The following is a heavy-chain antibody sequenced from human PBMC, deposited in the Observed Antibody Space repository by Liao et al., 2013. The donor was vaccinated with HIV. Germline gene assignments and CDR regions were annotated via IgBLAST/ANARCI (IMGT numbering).Heavy chain of an antibody. CDR2: MSGNGGA. CDR3: GGYGSGSRSLDY. Sequence: QVQLQESGPGLMKPSETLSLTCTVSAGSISSSYWNWIRQSAGKGVQWIGRMSGNGGATYNPSLKSRVTMSVDTSRNQFSLKLSSVTAADTAVYYCGGYGSGSRSLDYWGQGTLVTVSS. D-gene: IGHD3-10*01. CDR1: AGSISSSY. J-gene: IGHJ4*02. V-gene: IGHV4-4*07.